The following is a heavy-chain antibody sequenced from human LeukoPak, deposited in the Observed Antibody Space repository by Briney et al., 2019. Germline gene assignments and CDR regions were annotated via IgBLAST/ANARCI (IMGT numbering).Heavy chain of an antibody. Sequence: GGSLRLSCAASGFTFGSYSMNWVRQAPGKGLEWVSSISSSSSYIYYADSVKGRFTISRDNNKNSLYLQMNSLRTEDTAFYYCAKDIGGYSYAADYWGQGTLVTVSS. CDR3: AKDIGGYSYAADY. CDR2: ISSSSSYI. D-gene: IGHD5-18*01. V-gene: IGHV3-21*04. J-gene: IGHJ4*02. CDR1: GFTFGSYS.